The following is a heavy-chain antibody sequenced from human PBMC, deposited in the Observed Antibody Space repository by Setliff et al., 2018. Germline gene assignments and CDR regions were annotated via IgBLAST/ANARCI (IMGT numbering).Heavy chain of an antibody. CDR3: ARKVAGRGWFDP. Sequence: SETLSLTCTVSGGPISSDYWSWIRQPPGKGLEWIGYINYSGSTTYSPSLKSRVTISIDTSKDQFSLKLTSVTAADTAVYYCARKVAGRGWFDPWGQGSQVTVSS. CDR2: INYSGST. CDR1: GGPISSDY. J-gene: IGHJ5*02. D-gene: IGHD1-26*01. V-gene: IGHV4-59*08.